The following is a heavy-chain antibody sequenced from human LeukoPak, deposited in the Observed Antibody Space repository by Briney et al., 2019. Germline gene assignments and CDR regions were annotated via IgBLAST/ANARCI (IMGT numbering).Heavy chain of an antibody. D-gene: IGHD3-10*01. CDR2: IYPGDSDT. CDR1: GYSFTSYW. J-gene: IGHJ6*02. CDR3: ARRRFGYYYGSGSTVDYGMDV. Sequence: GESLKISCKGSGYSFTSYWIGWVRQMPGKGLEWMGIIYPGDSDTRYSPSFQGQVTISADKSISTAYLQWSSLKASDTAMYYCARRRFGYYYGSGSTVDYGMDVWGQGTTVTVSS. V-gene: IGHV5-51*01.